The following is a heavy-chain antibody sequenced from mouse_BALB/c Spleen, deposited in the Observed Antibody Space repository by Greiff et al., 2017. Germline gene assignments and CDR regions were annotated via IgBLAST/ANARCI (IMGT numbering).Heavy chain of an antibody. J-gene: IGHJ4*01. D-gene: IGHD2-4*01. CDR1: GYAFSSYW. CDR2: IYPGDGDT. Sequence: QVHVKQSGAELVRPGSSVKISCKASGYAFSSYWMNWVKQRPGQGLEWIGQIYPGDGDTNYNGKFKGKATLTVDKSSSTAYMELRSLTSEDSAVYYCARNYYDYGRYYAMDYWGQGTSVTVSS. CDR3: ARNYYDYGRYYAMDY. V-gene: IGHV1-80*01.